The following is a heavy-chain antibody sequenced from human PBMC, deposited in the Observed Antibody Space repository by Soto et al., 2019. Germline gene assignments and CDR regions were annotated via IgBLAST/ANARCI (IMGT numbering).Heavy chain of an antibody. J-gene: IGHJ4*02. V-gene: IGHV3-48*01. D-gene: IGHD1-26*01. CDR3: ARDGGWELRPPDYFDY. Sequence: GGPMRDSKAASGCTFSSYSMNWVRKAPGKGLEWVSYISSSSSTIYYADSVKGRFTISRDNAKNSLYLQMNSLRAEDTAVYYCARDGGWELRPPDYFDYWGQGTLVTVSS. CDR1: GCTFSSYS. CDR2: ISSSSSTI.